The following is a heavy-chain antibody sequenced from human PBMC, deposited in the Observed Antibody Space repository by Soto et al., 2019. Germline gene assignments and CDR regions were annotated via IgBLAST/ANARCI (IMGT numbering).Heavy chain of an antibody. V-gene: IGHV3-23*01. D-gene: IGHD6-19*01. Sequence: GGSLRLSCVASGFTFTSHAMSWVRQAPGKGLEWVSAISGGGGYTYYAESVKGRFTISRDNSKNTLYLLMSSLRAEDTALYYCAKRQRLGSGWSHFDYWGQGALVTVSS. CDR3: AKRQRLGSGWSHFDY. J-gene: IGHJ4*02. CDR2: ISGGGGYT. CDR1: GFTFTSHA.